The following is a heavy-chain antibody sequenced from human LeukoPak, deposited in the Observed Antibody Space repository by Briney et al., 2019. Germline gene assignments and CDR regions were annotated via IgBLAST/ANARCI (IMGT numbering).Heavy chain of an antibody. J-gene: IGHJ4*02. Sequence: TSETLSLTCAVYGGSFSGYYWSWIRQPPGKGLEWIGEINHSGSTNYNPSLKSRVTISVDTSKNQFSLKLSSVTAADTAVYYCARQGVVTTVSYFDYWGQGTLVTVSS. CDR1: GGSFSGYY. CDR3: ARQGVVTTVSYFDY. CDR2: INHSGST. D-gene: IGHD4-11*01. V-gene: IGHV4-34*01.